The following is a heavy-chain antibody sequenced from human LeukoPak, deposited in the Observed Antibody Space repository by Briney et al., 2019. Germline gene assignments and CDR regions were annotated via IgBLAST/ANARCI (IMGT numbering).Heavy chain of an antibody. V-gene: IGHV3-21*06. J-gene: IGHJ2*01. CDR1: GFTLRNYS. CDR3: ARGLYYDGSGGDL. CDR2: ISSSSSYI. D-gene: IGHD3-22*01. Sequence: GGSLRLSCAASGFTLRNYSMNWVRQAPGKGLEWVSSISSSSSYICYADSMKGRFTISRDNAKNSLYLQMNSLRAEDTAVYYCARGLYYDGSGGDLWGRGTLVTVSS.